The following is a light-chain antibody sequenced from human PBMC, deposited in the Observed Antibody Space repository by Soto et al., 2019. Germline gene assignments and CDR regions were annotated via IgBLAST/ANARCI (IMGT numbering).Light chain of an antibody. Sequence: QSALTQPASVSGSPGQSITISCTGTSSDVGSYNLVSWYQQHPGKAPKLMIYEVSKRPSGVCNRFSGSKSGNTASLTISGLQAEDEADYYCCSYAGSSTLVVFGGGTKVTVL. J-gene: IGLJ2*01. V-gene: IGLV2-23*02. CDR2: EVS. CDR1: SSDVGSYNL. CDR3: CSYAGSSTLVV.